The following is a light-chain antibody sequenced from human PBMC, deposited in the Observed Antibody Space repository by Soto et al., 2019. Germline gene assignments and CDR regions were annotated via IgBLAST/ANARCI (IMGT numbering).Light chain of an antibody. CDR1: QSVSSNF. CDR3: HQYGSSPRT. CDR2: GAS. V-gene: IGKV3-20*01. Sequence: EIVLTQSPGTLSLSPGDRATLSCRASQSVSSNFLAWYQQKPGQAPRLLIYGASITATGIPDRFSGSGSGTDFTLTSRRLEPEDFAMYFCHQYGSSPRTFGQGTKVEI. J-gene: IGKJ1*01.